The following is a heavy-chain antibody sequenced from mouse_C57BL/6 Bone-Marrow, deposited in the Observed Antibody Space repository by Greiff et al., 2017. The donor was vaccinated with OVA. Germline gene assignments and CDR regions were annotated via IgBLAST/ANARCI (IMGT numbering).Heavy chain of an antibody. CDR1: GFTFSDYG. Sequence: EVKLVESGGGLVQPGGSLKLSCAASGFTFSDYGMAWVRQAPRKGPEWVAFISNLDYNIYYADTVTGRFTISRENATNTLYLEMSSVRSEDSAMYYCARRDFRAWFAYWGQGTLVTVSA. CDR3: ARRDFRAWFAY. D-gene: IGHD2-4*01. CDR2: ISNLDYNI. J-gene: IGHJ3*01. V-gene: IGHV5-15*04.